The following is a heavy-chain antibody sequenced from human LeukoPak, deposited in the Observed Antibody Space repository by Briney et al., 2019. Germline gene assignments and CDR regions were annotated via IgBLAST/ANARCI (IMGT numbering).Heavy chain of an antibody. Sequence: GGSLRLSCAASGFAFSSYAMSWVRQAPGKGLEWVSAISGSGGSTYYADSAKGRFTISRDNSKNTLYLQMNSLRAEDTAVYYCARVGGWAYGDYWYYFDYWGQGTLVTVSS. CDR1: GFAFSSYA. CDR2: ISGSGGST. CDR3: ARVGGWAYGDYWYYFDY. J-gene: IGHJ4*02. D-gene: IGHD4-17*01. V-gene: IGHV3-23*01.